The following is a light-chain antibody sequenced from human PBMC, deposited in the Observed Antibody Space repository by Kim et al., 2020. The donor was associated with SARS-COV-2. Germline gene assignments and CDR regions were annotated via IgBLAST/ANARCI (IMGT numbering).Light chain of an antibody. CDR2: DVS. CDR1: QDINNS. Sequence: SASVGDRVTITCQASQDINNSLNWYQQKPGKPPKLLIYDVSNLERGIPSRFSGSGSGTHFTFTISSLRAEDIATYYCQQHDALITVGQGTRLEIK. CDR3: QQHDALIT. J-gene: IGKJ5*01. V-gene: IGKV1-33*01.